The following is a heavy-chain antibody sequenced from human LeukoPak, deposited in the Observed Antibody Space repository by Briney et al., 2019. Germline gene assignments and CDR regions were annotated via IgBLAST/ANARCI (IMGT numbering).Heavy chain of an antibody. D-gene: IGHD3-10*01. V-gene: IGHV1-24*01. CDR2: FDPEDGET. Sequence: GASVKVSCKVSGYTLTELSMHWVRQAPGKGLEWMGGFDPEDGETIYAQKFQGRVTMTEDTSTDTAYMELSSLRSEDTAVYYCASLSYYYGSGSYVHWGQGTLVTVSS. CDR3: ASLSYYYGSGSYVH. CDR1: GYTLTELS. J-gene: IGHJ4*02.